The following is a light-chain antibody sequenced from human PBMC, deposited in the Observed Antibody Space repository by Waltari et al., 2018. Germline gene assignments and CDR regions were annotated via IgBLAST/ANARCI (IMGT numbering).Light chain of an antibody. J-gene: IGKJ2*01. Sequence: DIQMTQSPSSLSASVGDRVTVTCRASKSISSYLNWYQQKPGKAHKLLIYAASSLQSGSPSRFSGSGSGTDFTLSISSLQPEDCATYYCQQSYSTPRTFGQGTKLEIK. CDR1: KSISSY. CDR2: AAS. CDR3: QQSYSTPRT. V-gene: IGKV1-39*01.